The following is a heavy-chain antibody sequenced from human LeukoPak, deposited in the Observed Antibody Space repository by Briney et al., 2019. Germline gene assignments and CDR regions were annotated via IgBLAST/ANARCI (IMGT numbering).Heavy chain of an antibody. V-gene: IGHV3-30*18. CDR3: AKEEDDYGFLDY. CDR1: GFTFSSYG. CDR2: ISYDGSNK. D-gene: IGHD4-17*01. Sequence: GGSLRLSCAASGFTFSSYGMHWVRQAPGKGLEWVAVISYDGSNKYYADSVKGRFTISRDNSKNTLYLQMNSLRAEDTAVYYCAKEEDDYGFLDYWGQGTLVTVSS. J-gene: IGHJ4*02.